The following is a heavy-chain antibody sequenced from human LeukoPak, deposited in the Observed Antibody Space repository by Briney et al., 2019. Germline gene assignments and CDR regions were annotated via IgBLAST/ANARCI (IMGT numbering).Heavy chain of an antibody. D-gene: IGHD5-24*01. CDR2: IIPIFGTA. CDR3: ATGVEMATIDGP. CDR1: GGTFSSYA. V-gene: IGHV1-69*01. J-gene: IGHJ4*02. Sequence: SVKVSCKASGGTFSSYAISWVRQAPGQGLEWMGGIIPIFGTANYAQKFQGGVTITADESTSTAYMELSSLRSEDTAVYYCATGVEMATIDGPWGQGTLVTVSS.